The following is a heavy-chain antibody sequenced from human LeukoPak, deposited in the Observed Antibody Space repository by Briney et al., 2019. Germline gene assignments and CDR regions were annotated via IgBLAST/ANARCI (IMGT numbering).Heavy chain of an antibody. V-gene: IGHV3-48*02. CDR3: ARDKDYGFDI. J-gene: IGHJ3*02. CDR1: GFTFSAYS. Sequence: PGGSLRLSCVASGFTFSAYSMNWIRQAPGKGLEWVSYISMSSSYADSVKGRFTISRDNAKNSLYLHMSSLRDEDTAVYYCARDKDYGFDIWGQGTMVTVSS. D-gene: IGHD2-15*01. CDR2: ISMSSS.